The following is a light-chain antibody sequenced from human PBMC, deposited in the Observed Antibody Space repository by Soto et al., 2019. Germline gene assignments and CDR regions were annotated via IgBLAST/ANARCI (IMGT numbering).Light chain of an antibody. CDR3: QSYDSSLSGWV. J-gene: IGLJ2*01. V-gene: IGLV1-40*01. CDR1: SASIGAGYD. Sequence: QSVLTQPPSVSGAPGQRVTISCTGSSASIGAGYDVHWYQHLPGTAPKLLIYTNNIRPSGVPDRFSGSKSGTSASLAITGLQTEDEADYYCQSYDSSLSGWVFGGGTKLTVL. CDR2: TNN.